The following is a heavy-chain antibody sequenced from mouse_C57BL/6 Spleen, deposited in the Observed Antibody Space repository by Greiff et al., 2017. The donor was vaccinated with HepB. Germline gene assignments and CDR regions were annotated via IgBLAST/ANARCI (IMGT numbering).Heavy chain of an antibody. CDR3: ARDSHYYGSSTGYFDV. Sequence: QVQLQQSGAELMKPGASVKLSCKATGYTFTGYWIEWVKQRPGHGLEWIGEILPGSGSTNYNEKFKGKATFTADTSSNTAYMQLSSLTTEDSAIYYCARDSHYYGSSTGYFDVWGTGTTVTVSS. V-gene: IGHV1-9*01. CDR2: ILPGSGST. CDR1: GYTFTGYW. D-gene: IGHD1-1*01. J-gene: IGHJ1*03.